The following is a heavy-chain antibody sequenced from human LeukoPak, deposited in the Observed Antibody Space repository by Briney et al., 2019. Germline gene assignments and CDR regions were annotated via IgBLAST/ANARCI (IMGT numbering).Heavy chain of an antibody. CDR3: ARAEGDYYYYSYMDV. V-gene: IGHV3-7*01. Sequence: GGALRLSCAASGFIFSTSWMSWVRQTPGKGLEGVGQIKGDGSEKNYVDSVKGRFTISKDNAKNSLHLQTNSLRAEDTAVYYCARAEGDYYYYSYMDVWGKGTTVTVSS. J-gene: IGHJ6*03. CDR2: IKGDGSEK. CDR1: GFIFSTSW.